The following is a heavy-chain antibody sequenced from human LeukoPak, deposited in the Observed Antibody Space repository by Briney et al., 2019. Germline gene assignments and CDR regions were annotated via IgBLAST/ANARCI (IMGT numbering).Heavy chain of an antibody. J-gene: IGHJ4*02. V-gene: IGHV3-66*02. Sequence: PGGSLRLSCAASGFIVSSNYMNWVRQAPGKGLEWVSVIYTGGSTYYADSVKGRFTISRDNSKNTLYLQMNSLRAEDTAVYYCATNLGFPPAYGIVGATRDYWGQGTLVTVSS. CDR3: ATNLGFPPAYGIVGATRDY. CDR2: IYTGGST. CDR1: GFIVSSNY. D-gene: IGHD1-26*01.